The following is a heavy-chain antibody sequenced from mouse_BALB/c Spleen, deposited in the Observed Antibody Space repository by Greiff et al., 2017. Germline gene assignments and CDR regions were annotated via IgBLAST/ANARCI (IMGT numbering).Heavy chain of an antibody. Sequence: EVKLQESGGDLVKPGGSLKLSCAASGFTFSSYGMSWVRQTPDKRLEWVATISSGGSYTYYPDSVKGRFTISRDNAKNTLYLQMSSLKSEDTAMYYCARHRGNYEYYFDYWGQGTTLTVSS. D-gene: IGHD2-1*01. CDR2: ISSGGSYT. J-gene: IGHJ2*01. V-gene: IGHV5-6*01. CDR1: GFTFSSYG. CDR3: ARHRGNYEYYFDY.